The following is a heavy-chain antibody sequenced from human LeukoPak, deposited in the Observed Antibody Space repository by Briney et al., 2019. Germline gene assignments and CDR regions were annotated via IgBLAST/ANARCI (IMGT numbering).Heavy chain of an antibody. V-gene: IGHV1-2*06. CDR3: ARVLATGPTHRLIPDY. D-gene: IGHD1-1*01. CDR1: GYTFTGYY. Sequence: ASVTVSCMASGYTFTGYYMHWVRQDPGHGLEWIGRINPNIVRTNYAQKFQGRVTMTRDTSISTAYMELSRLRSDDTAVYYCARVLATGPTHRLIPDYWGQGTLVTVSS. CDR2: INPNIVRT. J-gene: IGHJ4*02.